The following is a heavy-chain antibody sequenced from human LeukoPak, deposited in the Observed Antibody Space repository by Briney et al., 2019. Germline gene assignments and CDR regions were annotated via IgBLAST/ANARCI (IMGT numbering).Heavy chain of an antibody. CDR2: INAGNGNT. CDR1: GYTFASYA. D-gene: IGHD3-10*01. J-gene: IGHJ4*02. V-gene: IGHV1-3*01. CDR3: ARVIPISYYYGAGSYYFDY. Sequence: GASVKVSCKASGYTFASYAVQWVRQAPGQSFEWMGWINAGNGNTKYSQKFQGRVTITRDTSASIAYMELSSLRSEDTAVYYCARVIPISYYYGAGSYYFDYWGQGTQVIVSS.